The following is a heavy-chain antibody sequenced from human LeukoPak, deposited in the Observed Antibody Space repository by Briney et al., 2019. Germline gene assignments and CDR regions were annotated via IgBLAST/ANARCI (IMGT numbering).Heavy chain of an antibody. CDR2: IFYDGTIQ. V-gene: IGHV3-30*18. Sequence: GGSLRLSCAASGFTFTHYAMHWVRQTPGKGLEWVAVIFYDGTIQYYSDSVRGRLIVSRDNPKNTLYLQMNSLRPEDTAVYYCAKDQGYSYGYVSYWGQGTLVTVSS. CDR1: GFTFTHYA. J-gene: IGHJ4*02. D-gene: IGHD5-18*01. CDR3: AKDQGYSYGYVSY.